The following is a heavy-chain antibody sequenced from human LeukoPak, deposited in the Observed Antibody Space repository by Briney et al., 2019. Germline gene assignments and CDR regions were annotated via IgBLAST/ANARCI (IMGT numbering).Heavy chain of an antibody. J-gene: IGHJ6*02. CDR1: GGSFSGYY. V-gene: IGHV4-34*01. D-gene: IGHD3-3*01. Sequence: SETLSLTCAVYGGSFSGYYWSWIRQPPGKGLEWIGEINHSGSTNYNPSLKSRVTISVDTSKNQFSLKLSSVTAADTAVYYCARDQWYYDFWSGYPRDSGMDVWGQGTTVTVSS. CDR2: INHSGST. CDR3: ARDQWYYDFWSGYPRDSGMDV.